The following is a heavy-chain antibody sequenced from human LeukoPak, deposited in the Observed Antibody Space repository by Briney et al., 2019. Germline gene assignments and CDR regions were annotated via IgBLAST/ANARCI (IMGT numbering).Heavy chain of an antibody. Sequence: ASVKVSCKASGYTFTDYYINWVRQAHGQGLEWIGWINPNSGDTNYAQKFQDRVTMTRDTSISTAYIELNFLRSDDTAVFYCARGDYYGSPKVVAAWGQGTLVTVSS. V-gene: IGHV1-2*02. CDR1: GYTFTDYY. J-gene: IGHJ5*02. CDR3: ARGDYYGSPKVVAA. D-gene: IGHD3-10*01. CDR2: INPNSGDT.